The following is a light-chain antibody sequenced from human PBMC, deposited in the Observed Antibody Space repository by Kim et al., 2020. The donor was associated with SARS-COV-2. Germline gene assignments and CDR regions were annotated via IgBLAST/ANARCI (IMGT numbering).Light chain of an antibody. CDR1: QSVSSN. V-gene: IGKV3-15*01. CDR2: GAS. CDR3: HQYNNWPPLT. J-gene: IGKJ4*01. Sequence: EIVMTQSPATLSVSPGERATLSCRASQSVSSNLAWYQQKVGQAPRLLIYGASTRATDIPARFSGTGSGTEFTLTISSLQSEDFAVYYCHQYNNWPPLTFGGGTKVDIK.